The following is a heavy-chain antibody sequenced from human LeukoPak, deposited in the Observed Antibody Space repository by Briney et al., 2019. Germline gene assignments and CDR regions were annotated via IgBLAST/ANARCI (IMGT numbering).Heavy chain of an antibody. D-gene: IGHD6-13*01. Sequence: PGGSLRLSCAASGFTFSSYSMNWVRQALGKGLEWVSSISSSSSYIYYADSVKGRFTISRDNAKNSLYLQMNSLRAEDTAVYYCARLSSGAAAGNGFDPWGQGTLVTVSS. CDR3: ARLSSGAAAGNGFDP. J-gene: IGHJ5*02. V-gene: IGHV3-21*01. CDR2: ISSSSSYI. CDR1: GFTFSSYS.